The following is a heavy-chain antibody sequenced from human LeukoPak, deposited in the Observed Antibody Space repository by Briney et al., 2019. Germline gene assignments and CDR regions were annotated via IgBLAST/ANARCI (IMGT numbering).Heavy chain of an antibody. D-gene: IGHD2-2*01. J-gene: IGHJ4*02. CDR1: GFTFSSYA. CDR2: ISGSGDST. Sequence: GGSLRLSCAASGFTFSSYAMSWVRQAPGKGLEWVSAISGSGDSTYYADSVKGRFTISRDNSKNTLYLQMNSLRAEDTAVYYCANFGCSSTSCLDYWGQGTLVTVSS. V-gene: IGHV3-23*01. CDR3: ANFGCSSTSCLDY.